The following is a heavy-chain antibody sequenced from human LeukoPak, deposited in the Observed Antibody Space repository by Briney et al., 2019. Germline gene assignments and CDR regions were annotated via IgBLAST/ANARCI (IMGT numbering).Heavy chain of an antibody. CDR2: VTANGDNS. Sequence: GGSLRLSCTVSGFTFNNYAMAWVRQAPGKGLEWVALVTANGDNSYYAESVQGRFTISRDNAKNSLYLQMNSLRAEDTTVYYCARDPYSGSYWDYYYYYMDLWGQGTTVTISS. V-gene: IGHV3-23*01. D-gene: IGHD1-26*01. J-gene: IGHJ6*03. CDR1: GFTFNNYA. CDR3: ARDPYSGSYWDYYYYYMDL.